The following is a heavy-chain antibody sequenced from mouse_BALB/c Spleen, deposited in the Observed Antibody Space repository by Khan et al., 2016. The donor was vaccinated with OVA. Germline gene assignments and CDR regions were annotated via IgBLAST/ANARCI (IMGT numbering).Heavy chain of an antibody. J-gene: IGHJ4*01. V-gene: IGHV3-2*02. CDR1: GYSITSDYA. CDR3: ARSLYYSYGYALDC. CDR2: ISSTGGP. Sequence: EVQLQESGPGLVKPSQSLSLTCTVTGYSITSDYAWNWIRQFPGNKLEWMGYISSTGGPSYNPSLKSRISITRDTSKNQFFLQLKSVTAEDTATYYCARSLYYSYGYALDCWGRGTLVTVSS. D-gene: IGHD2-14*01.